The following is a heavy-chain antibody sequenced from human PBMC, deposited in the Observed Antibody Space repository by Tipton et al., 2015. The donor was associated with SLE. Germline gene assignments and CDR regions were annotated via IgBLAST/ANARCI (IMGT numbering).Heavy chain of an antibody. D-gene: IGHD2-8*01. V-gene: IGHV3-48*01. CDR3: ASARGFCSNGICHHFFDY. Sequence: GSLRLSCEASGFSFSGYDMSWVRQAPGKGLEWVSYLSSVSTSMFYVDSVKGRFTISRDNAKNSLYLQMNSLRAEDTAVYYCASARGFCSNGICHHFFDYWGQGTLVTVSS. J-gene: IGHJ4*02. CDR1: GFSFSGYD. CDR2: LSSVSTSM.